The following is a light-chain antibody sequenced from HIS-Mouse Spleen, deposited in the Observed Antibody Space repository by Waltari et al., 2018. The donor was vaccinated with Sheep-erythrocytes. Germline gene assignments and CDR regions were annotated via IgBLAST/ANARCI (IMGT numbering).Light chain of an antibody. CDR2: DVS. CDR3: CSYAGSYNHV. Sequence: QPALTHPRSVPGPPRQSVTIPRPGTATAVRGYTSFTWCQQHPGKAPRLMIYDVSKRPSGVPDRFSGSKSGNTASLTISGLQAEDEADYYCCSYAGSYNHVFATGTKVTVL. CDR1: ATAVRGYTS. V-gene: IGLV2-11*01. J-gene: IGLJ1*01.